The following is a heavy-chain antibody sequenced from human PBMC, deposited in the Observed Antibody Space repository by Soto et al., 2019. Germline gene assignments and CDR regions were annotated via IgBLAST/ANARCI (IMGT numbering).Heavy chain of an antibody. CDR1: GGTFSSYA. D-gene: IGHD6-6*01. CDR3: ARVLFIAARPGYFDY. J-gene: IGHJ4*02. Sequence: ASVEVSCKXSGGTFSSYAISWVRQAPGQGLEWMGGIIPIFGTANYAQKFQGRVTITADESTSTAYMELSSLRSEDTAVYYCARVLFIAARPGYFDYWGQGTLVTVSS. V-gene: IGHV1-69*13. CDR2: IIPIFGTA.